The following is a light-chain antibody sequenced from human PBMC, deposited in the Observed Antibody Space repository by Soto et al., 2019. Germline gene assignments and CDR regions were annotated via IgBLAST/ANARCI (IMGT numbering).Light chain of an antibody. V-gene: IGKV3-20*01. CDR2: GAS. CDR1: QSVSSS. CDR3: QQYGSSGT. Sequence: EIVMTQSPATLSVSPGARATLSCRASQSVSSSLAWYQQTPGQAPRLLIYGASNRATGLPDRFSGSGSGTDFTLTISRLEPEDFAVYYCQQYGSSGTFGQGTKVDIK. J-gene: IGKJ1*01.